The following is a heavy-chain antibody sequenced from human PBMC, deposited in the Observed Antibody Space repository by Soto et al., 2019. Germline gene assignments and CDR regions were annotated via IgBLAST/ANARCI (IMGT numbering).Heavy chain of an antibody. J-gene: IGHJ4*02. D-gene: IGHD1-20*01. CDR2: IRDRVHSYST. V-gene: IGHV3-72*01. CDR1: GLTFSDHY. CDR3: VSLLSVTGSMDY. Sequence: EVQLVESGGGLVQPGGSLRLSCAVSGLTFSDHYMGWVRQAPGKGLDWVGRIRDRVHSYSTEYAASVKGRFTISRDDSRNSLYLEINSLKMEDTAVFDCVSLLSVTGSMDYWGRGTLVTVSS.